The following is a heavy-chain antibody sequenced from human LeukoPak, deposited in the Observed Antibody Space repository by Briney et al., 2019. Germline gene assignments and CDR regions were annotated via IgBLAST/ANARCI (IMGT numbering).Heavy chain of an antibody. CDR3: ARGLAVAANCFDY. J-gene: IGHJ4*02. V-gene: IGHV3-11*04. D-gene: IGHD6-19*01. CDR2: ISSSGGTV. Sequence: GGXLRLSCAASGFTFNNYFMSWIRQAPGKGLEWVSYISSSGGTVYYAGSVKGRFTVSRDNAKNSLYLQMNSLRAEDTAVYYCARGLAVAANCFDYWGQGTLVTVSS. CDR1: GFTFNNYF.